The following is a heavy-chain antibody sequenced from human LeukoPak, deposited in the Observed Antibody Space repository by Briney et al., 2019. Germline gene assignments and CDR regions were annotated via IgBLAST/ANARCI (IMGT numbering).Heavy chain of an antibody. V-gene: IGHV4-59*01. CDR3: ARGAYDSSGYWFDY. D-gene: IGHD3-22*01. J-gene: IGHJ4*02. CDR2: IYYSGST. CDR1: GGSISSYY. Sequence: SETLSLTCTVSGGSISSYYWSWIRQPPGKGLEWIGYIYYSGSTNYNPSLKSRVTISVDTSKNQFSLKLSSVTAADTAVYYCARGAYDSSGYWFDYWGQGTLVTVSS.